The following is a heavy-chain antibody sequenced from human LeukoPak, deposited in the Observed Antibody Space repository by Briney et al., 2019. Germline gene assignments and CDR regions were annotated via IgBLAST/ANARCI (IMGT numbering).Heavy chain of an antibody. CDR1: GFTFSSYG. Sequence: GGSLRLSCAASGFTFSSYGMHWVRQAPGKGLEWVAVISYDGSNKYCADSVKGRFTISRDNSKNTLYLQMNSLRAEDTAVYYCAKDAGYNSGAFDIWGQGTMVTVSS. J-gene: IGHJ3*02. CDR2: ISYDGSNK. CDR3: AKDAGYNSGAFDI. D-gene: IGHD5-24*01. V-gene: IGHV3-30*18.